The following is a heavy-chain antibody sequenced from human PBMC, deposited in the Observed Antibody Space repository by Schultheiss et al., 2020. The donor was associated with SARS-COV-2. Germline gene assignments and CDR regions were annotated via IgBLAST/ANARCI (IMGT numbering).Heavy chain of an antibody. Sequence: GGSLRLSCAASGFTFSSYSMNWVRQAPGKGLEWVSYISSSSSTIYYADSVKGRFTISRDNAKNSLYLQMNSLRAEDTAVYYCARETYDGPINYFDYWGQGTLVTVSS. CDR1: GFTFSSYS. CDR3: ARETYDGPINYFDY. D-gene: IGHD4-23*01. V-gene: IGHV3-48*01. J-gene: IGHJ4*02. CDR2: ISSSSSTI.